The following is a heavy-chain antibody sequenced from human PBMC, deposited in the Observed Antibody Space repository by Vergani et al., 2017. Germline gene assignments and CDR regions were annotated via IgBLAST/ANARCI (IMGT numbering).Heavy chain of an antibody. V-gene: IGHV3-23*01. CDR2: ISGSGGST. CDR3: AKEQSGFGERLDY. Sequence: EVQLLESGGGLVQPGGSLRLSCAAAGFTFSSYAMSWVRPAPGKGLEWVSAISGSGGSTYHADSVKGRFTISREKSKNTLYLQMKSLRAEDTAVYYCAKEQSGFGERLDYWGQGTLVTVSS. D-gene: IGHD3-10*01. J-gene: IGHJ4*02. CDR1: GFTFSSYA.